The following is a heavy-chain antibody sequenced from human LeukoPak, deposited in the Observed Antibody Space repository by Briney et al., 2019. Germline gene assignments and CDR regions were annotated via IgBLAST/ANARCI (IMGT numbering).Heavy chain of an antibody. D-gene: IGHD7-27*01. Sequence: GGSLRLSCAASGFSFNNYWTTWVRQAPGKGLEWVANTSPDGSGKYHVDSVKGRFTISRDNAEKILYLQMDSLRAEDTAVYYCASDGGWGKFNYWGQGTLVTVSS. J-gene: IGHJ4*02. V-gene: IGHV3-7*01. CDR2: TSPDGSGK. CDR1: GFSFNNYW. CDR3: ASDGGWGKFNY.